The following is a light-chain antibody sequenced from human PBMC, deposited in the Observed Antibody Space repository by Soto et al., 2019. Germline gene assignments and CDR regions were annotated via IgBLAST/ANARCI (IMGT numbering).Light chain of an antibody. CDR2: EGS. CDR1: ISDVGSHNL. CDR3: CSYAGSSTYI. J-gene: IGLJ1*01. V-gene: IGLV2-23*01. Sequence: QSALTQPASVSGSPGQSITISCTGTISDVGSHNLVSWYQQHPNRAPKLMIYEGSKRPSGVSNRFSGSKSGNTASLTISGLKAEDEADYFCCSYAGSSTYIFGSGTKHTVL.